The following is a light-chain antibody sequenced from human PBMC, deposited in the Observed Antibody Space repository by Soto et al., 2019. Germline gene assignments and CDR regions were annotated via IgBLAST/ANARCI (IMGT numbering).Light chain of an antibody. CDR1: SPNIGDNP. Sequence: QSVLPQPPSASAPPGQRVTISCSGGSPNIGDNPVNWYQHLPGAAPTLLIYNNNQRPSGVPDRFSGSKSGASASLAISGLRSEDEADYYCSTWDDTLDAYVFGTGTKVTVL. J-gene: IGLJ1*01. CDR2: NNN. V-gene: IGLV1-44*01. CDR3: STWDDTLDAYV.